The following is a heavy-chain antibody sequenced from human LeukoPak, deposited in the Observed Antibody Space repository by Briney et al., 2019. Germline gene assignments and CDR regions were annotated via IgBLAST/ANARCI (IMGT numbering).Heavy chain of an antibody. CDR2: INPNSGDS. Sequence: ASVKVSCKASGYTFTGYYMHWVRQAPGQGLEWMGRINPNSGDSNYAQKFQGRVTMTRDTSISTAYMELSRLRSDDTAVYYCARAFTGWNYDSSGYWGQGTLVTVSS. CDR1: GYTFTGYY. D-gene: IGHD3-22*01. J-gene: IGHJ4*02. CDR3: ARAFTGWNYDSSGY. V-gene: IGHV1-2*06.